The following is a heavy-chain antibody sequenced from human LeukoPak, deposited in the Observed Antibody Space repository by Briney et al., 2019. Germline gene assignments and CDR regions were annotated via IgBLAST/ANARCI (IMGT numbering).Heavy chain of an antibody. V-gene: IGHV3-23*01. CDR3: AKDEWDIVVVPASILDY. D-gene: IGHD2-2*01. J-gene: IGHJ4*02. Sequence: PGGSLRLSCAASGFTFRNYGMSWVRQAPGKGLEWVSAISGCGGSTYYADSVKGRFTVSRDNSKNTLYLQMNSLRAEDTAVYYCAKDEWDIVVVPASILDYWGQGTLVTVSS. CDR2: ISGCGGST. CDR1: GFTFRNYG.